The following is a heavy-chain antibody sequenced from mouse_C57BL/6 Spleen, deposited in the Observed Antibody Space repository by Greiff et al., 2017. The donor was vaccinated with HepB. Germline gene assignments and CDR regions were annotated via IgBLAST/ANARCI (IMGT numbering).Heavy chain of an antibody. D-gene: IGHD6-1*01. V-gene: IGHV14-1*01. J-gene: IGHJ2*01. Sequence: EVKLVESRAELVRPGASVKLSCTASGFNIHDYYMHWVKQRPEQGLEWIGRIDPEDGDTEYAPKFQGKATMTADTSSNTAYLQLSSLTSEDTAVYYCTGQSLDLHACASDCCGDVPTPIVSS. CDR1: GFNIHDYY. CDR2: IDPEDGDT. CDR3: TGQSLDLHACASDC.